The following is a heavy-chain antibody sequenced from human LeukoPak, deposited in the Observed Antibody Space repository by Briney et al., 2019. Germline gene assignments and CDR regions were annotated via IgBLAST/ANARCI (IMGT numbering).Heavy chain of an antibody. V-gene: IGHV3-74*01. CDR3: ARPFRVRGVSFSYMDV. J-gene: IGHJ6*03. Sequence: GGSLRLSCAASGFTFSSYWMHWVRQAPGKGLVWVSRINSDGSSTSYADSVKGRFTISRDNAKNSLYLQMNSLRAEDTAVYYCARPFRVRGVSFSYMDVWGKGTTVTVSS. D-gene: IGHD3-10*02. CDR2: INSDGSST. CDR1: GFTFSSYW.